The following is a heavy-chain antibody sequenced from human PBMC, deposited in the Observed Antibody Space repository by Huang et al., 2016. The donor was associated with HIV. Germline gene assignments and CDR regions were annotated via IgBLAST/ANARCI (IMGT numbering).Heavy chain of an antibody. J-gene: IGHJ3*02. D-gene: IGHD3-22*01. CDR3: ARHFSYYDSSGYTPWDAFDI. Sequence: QLQLQGSGPGLVKPSETLSLTCTVSGGSITSRSYYWGWIRQPPGKGLEWVGSIYYSVSTDYNPSLKSRVTVSVDTSKNQFSLKLSSVTAADTAVYYCARHFSYYDSSGYTPWDAFDIWGQGTMVTVSS. CDR2: IYYSVST. V-gene: IGHV4-39*01. CDR1: GGSITSRSYY.